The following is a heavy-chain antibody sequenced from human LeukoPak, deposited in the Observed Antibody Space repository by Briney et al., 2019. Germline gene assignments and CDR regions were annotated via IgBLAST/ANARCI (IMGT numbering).Heavy chain of an antibody. J-gene: IGHJ5*02. CDR2: MIPIFGTA. D-gene: IGHD3-3*02. V-gene: IGHV1-69*13. CDR1: GYTFTSYG. CDR3: ARTIAFPGWFDP. Sequence: SVNVSCKASGYTFTSYGISWVRQAPGQGLEGMGGMIPIFGTANHAQKFQGRVTITADESTSTPYMELRSLRSDDTAVYYCARTIAFPGWFDPWGQGTLVTVSS.